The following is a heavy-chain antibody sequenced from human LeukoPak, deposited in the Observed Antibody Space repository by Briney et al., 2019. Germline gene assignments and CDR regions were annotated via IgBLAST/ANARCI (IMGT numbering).Heavy chain of an antibody. Sequence: ASVKVSCKVSGYTLTELSMHWVRQAPGKGLEWMGDFDPEDGETIYARKFQGRVTMTEDTSTDTPYMELSSLRSEDTAVYYCATGVVVVPAAIAVLFDYWGQGTLVTVSS. D-gene: IGHD2-2*01. CDR2: FDPEDGET. CDR1: GYTLTELS. V-gene: IGHV1-24*01. J-gene: IGHJ4*02. CDR3: ATGVVVVPAAIAVLFDY.